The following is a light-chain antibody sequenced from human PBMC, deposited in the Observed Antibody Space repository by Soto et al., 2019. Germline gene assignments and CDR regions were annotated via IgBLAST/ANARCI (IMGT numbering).Light chain of an antibody. CDR2: AAS. J-gene: IGKJ3*01. V-gene: IGKV1-9*01. CDR3: QQLNSYPL. Sequence: DIQLTQSPSFLSASVGDRVTITCRASQGISSYLAWYQQKPGKAPKLLIYAASTLQSGVPSRFSGSGSGTECTLTISSLQPEDFATYYCQQLNSYPLFGPGTKVDIK. CDR1: QGISSY.